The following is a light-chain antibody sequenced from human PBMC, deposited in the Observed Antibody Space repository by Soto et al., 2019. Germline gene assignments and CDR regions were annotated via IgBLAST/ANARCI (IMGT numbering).Light chain of an antibody. V-gene: IGKV3-11*01. J-gene: IGKJ2*01. CDR1: QSISSY. CDR2: DAS. CDR3: QQRSKWSRT. Sequence: EIVLTQSPSTLSLSPGDRVTLSCRASQSISSYLAWYQQKPGQAPKLLIYDASNWASDVPSRFSGSGSGTEFTLTISSLESEDFGVYYCQQRSKWSRTFGQGTKLEIK.